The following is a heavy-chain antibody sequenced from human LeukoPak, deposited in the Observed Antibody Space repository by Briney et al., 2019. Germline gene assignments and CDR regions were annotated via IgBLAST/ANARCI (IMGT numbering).Heavy chain of an antibody. CDR1: GYTLTELS. Sequence: ASVKVSCKVSGYTLTELSMHWVRQAPGKGLEWMGGFDPEDGETIYAQKFQGRVTMTEDTSTDTAYMELSSLRSEDTAVYYCARVSMSAWPNYYYYYGMDVWGQGTTVTVSS. D-gene: IGHD3-3*01. CDR3: ARVSMSAWPNYYYYYGMDV. J-gene: IGHJ6*02. CDR2: FDPEDGET. V-gene: IGHV1-24*01.